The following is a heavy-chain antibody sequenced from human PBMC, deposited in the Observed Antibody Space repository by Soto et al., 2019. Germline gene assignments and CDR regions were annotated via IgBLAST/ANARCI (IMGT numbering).Heavy chain of an antibody. J-gene: IGHJ4*02. CDR1: GGSISSYY. V-gene: IGHV4-59*01. Sequence: PSETLSLTCTVSGGSISSYYWSWIRQPPGKGLEWIGYIYYSGSTNYNPSLKSRVTISVDTSKNQFSLKLSSVTAADTAVYYCARENAEYSYGYGFDYWGQGTLVTVSS. D-gene: IGHD5-18*01. CDR2: IYYSGST. CDR3: ARENAEYSYGYGFDY.